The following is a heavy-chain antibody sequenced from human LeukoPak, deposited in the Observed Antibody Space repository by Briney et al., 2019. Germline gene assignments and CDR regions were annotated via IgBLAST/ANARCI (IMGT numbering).Heavy chain of an antibody. J-gene: IGHJ3*02. CDR3: TRGYSTVSIYAFDI. CDR2: IRSKANSYAT. D-gene: IGHD6-13*01. CDR1: GFTFSGSA. V-gene: IGHV3-73*01. Sequence: PGGSLRLSCAASGFTFSGSAMHWVRQAYGKGLEWVGRIRSKANSYATAYAASVKGRFTISRDESKNTAYLQMNSLKTEGTALYYCTRGYSTVSIYAFDIWGQGTMVTVSS.